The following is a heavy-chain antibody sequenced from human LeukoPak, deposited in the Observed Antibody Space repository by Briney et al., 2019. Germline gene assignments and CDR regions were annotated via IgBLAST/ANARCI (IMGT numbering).Heavy chain of an antibody. J-gene: IGHJ4*02. CDR1: GGSFSGYY. D-gene: IGHD1-26*01. CDR3: AREAYSGSYGYDY. V-gene: IGHV4-34*01. Sequence: SETLSLTCAVYGGSFSGYYWSWIRQPPGKGLEWIGEINHSGSTNYNPSLKSRVTISVDTSKNQFSLKLSSVTAADTAVYSCAREAYSGSYGYDYWGQGTLVTVSS. CDR2: INHSGST.